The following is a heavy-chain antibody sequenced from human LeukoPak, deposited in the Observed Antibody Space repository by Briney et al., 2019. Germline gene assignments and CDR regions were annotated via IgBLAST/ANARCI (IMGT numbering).Heavy chain of an antibody. V-gene: IGHV3-15*07. J-gene: IGHJ4*02. CDR3: MTAENYYDSSGYYYVDY. CDR1: GFTFSNAW. D-gene: IGHD3-22*01. CDR2: IESKADGGTT. Sequence: GGSLRLSCAASGFTFSNAWMNWVRQAPGKGLEWVARIESKADGGTTDHAAPVKGRFTISRDDSKNTLYLQMNSLKTEDTAVYYCMTAENYYDSSGYYYVDYWGQGTLVTVSS.